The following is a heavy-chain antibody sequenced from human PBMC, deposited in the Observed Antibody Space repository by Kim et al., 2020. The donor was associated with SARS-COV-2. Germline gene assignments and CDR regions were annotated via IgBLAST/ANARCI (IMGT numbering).Heavy chain of an antibody. Sequence: KQDGTDKHYVDSVKGRFTISRDNAKNSLYLQMNSLRAEDTAVYYCARWTSTSYYWGQGTLVTVSS. V-gene: IGHV3-7*01. CDR3: ARWTSTSYY. D-gene: IGHD2-2*01. CDR2: KQDGTDK. J-gene: IGHJ4*02.